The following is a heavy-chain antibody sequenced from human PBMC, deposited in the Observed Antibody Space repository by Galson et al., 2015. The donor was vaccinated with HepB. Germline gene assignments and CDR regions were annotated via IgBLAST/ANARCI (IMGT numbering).Heavy chain of an antibody. CDR3: ATDRSGYYESRY. V-gene: IGHV1-24*01. D-gene: IGHD3-3*01. CDR2: FDPEDGET. J-gene: IGHJ4*02. Sequence: SVKVSCKVSGYTLTELSMHWVRQAPGKGLEWMGGFDPEDGETIYAQKFQGRVTMTEDTSTDTAYMELSSLRSEDTAVYYCATDRSGYYESRYWGQGTLVTVSS. CDR1: GYTLTELS.